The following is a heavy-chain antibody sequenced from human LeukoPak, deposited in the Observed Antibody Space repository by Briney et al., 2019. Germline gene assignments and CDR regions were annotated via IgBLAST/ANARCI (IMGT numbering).Heavy chain of an antibody. J-gene: IGHJ4*02. D-gene: IGHD6-19*01. CDR1: GFIFSSYS. CDR3: AKDHLAVAAAYFDY. V-gene: IGHV3-30*18. Sequence: PGGSLRLSCAASGFIFSSYSMHWVRQAPGKGLEWVAFLSYDGSNKYYADSVKGRFTISRDNSKNTLYLQMNNLRPEDTAVYYCAKDHLAVAAAYFDYWGQGTLVTVSS. CDR2: LSYDGSNK.